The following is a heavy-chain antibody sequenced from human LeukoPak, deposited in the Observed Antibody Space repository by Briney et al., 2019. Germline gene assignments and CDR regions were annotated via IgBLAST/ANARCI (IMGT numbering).Heavy chain of an antibody. D-gene: IGHD3-9*01. J-gene: IGHJ4*02. CDR1: GGSISSYY. CDR2: IYTSGST. V-gene: IGHV4-4*07. Sequence: SETLSLTCTVSGGSISSYYWSWIRQPAGKGLEWIGRIYTSGSTNYNPSLKSRVAMSVDTSKNQFSLKLSSVTAADTAVYYCARDYYDILTGYSLFDYWGQGTLVTVSS. CDR3: ARDYYDILTGYSLFDY.